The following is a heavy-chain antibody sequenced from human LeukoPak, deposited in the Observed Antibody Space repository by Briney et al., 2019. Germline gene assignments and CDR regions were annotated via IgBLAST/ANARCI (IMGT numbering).Heavy chain of an antibody. J-gene: IGHJ5*02. CDR2: IYINGDT. CDR1: GDSIRSFY. Sequence: SETLSLTCTVSGDSIRSFYWSWIRQAPGKGLECIGFIYINGDTSYNPSLKGRATLSLDTSKNQFSLRLTSVTAADTAVYCCAKTARTFASWGPGTLVTVSS. CDR3: AKTARTFAS. V-gene: IGHV4-4*09. D-gene: IGHD1-7*01.